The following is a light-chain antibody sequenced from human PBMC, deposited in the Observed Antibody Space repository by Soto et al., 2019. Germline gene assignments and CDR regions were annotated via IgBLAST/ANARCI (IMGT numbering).Light chain of an antibody. CDR1: QSVSSSY. Sequence: EIVLTQSPGTLSLSPGERATLSGRAGQSVSSSYVAWYQQKPGQAPRLLIYGASSRATGIPDRFSGSGSGTDFTLTISSLEPEDFAVYYCQQRTKWPRTFGQGTKVDI. CDR2: GAS. CDR3: QQRTKWPRT. V-gene: IGKV3D-20*02. J-gene: IGKJ1*01.